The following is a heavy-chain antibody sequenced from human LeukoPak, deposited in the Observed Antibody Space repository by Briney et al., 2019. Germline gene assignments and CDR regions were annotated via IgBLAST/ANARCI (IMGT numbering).Heavy chain of an antibody. D-gene: IGHD3-10*01. CDR1: GGTFSSYA. Sequence: GASVKVSCKASGGTFSSYAISWVRQAPGQGLEWMVGIIPIFGTANYAQKFQGRVTITADESTSTAYMELSSLRSEDTAVYYCARGGVMKGYYGSGRRYGMDVWGQGTTVTVSS. CDR3: ARGGVMKGYYGSGRRYGMDV. V-gene: IGHV1-69*01. CDR2: IIPIFGTA. J-gene: IGHJ6*02.